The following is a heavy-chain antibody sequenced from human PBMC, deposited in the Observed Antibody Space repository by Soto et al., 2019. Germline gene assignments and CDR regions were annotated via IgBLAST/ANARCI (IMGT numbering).Heavy chain of an antibody. D-gene: IGHD3-9*01. CDR1: GFTFSTYS. CDR2: ISRSSSTV. J-gene: IGHJ3*02. Sequence: QLGGSLRLSCAASGFTFSTYSMNWVRQAPGKGLEWLSYISRSSSTVYYADSAKGRFTISRDNAKNSLYLQMNSLRAEDTAVYYCARSAILGDAFDIWGQGTMVTVSS. CDR3: ARSAILGDAFDI. V-gene: IGHV3-48*01.